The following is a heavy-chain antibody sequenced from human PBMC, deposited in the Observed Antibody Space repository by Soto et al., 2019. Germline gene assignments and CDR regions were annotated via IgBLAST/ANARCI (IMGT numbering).Heavy chain of an antibody. D-gene: IGHD3-16*02. Sequence: ASVKVSCKASGYTFTSYGISWVRQAPGQGLEWMGWISAYNGNTNYAQKLQGRVPMTTDTSTSTAYTELRSLRSDDTAVYYSARDPENYDYIWGSYRSNAGDYWGQGTLVTVSS. CDR2: ISAYNGNT. J-gene: IGHJ4*02. CDR1: GYTFTSYG. V-gene: IGHV1-18*01. CDR3: ARDPENYDYIWGSYRSNAGDY.